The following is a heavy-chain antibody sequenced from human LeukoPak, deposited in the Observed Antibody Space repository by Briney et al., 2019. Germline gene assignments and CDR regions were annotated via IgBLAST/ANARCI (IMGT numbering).Heavy chain of an antibody. J-gene: IGHJ4*02. CDR3: AKNRWGSVATPDS. V-gene: IGHV3-30*18. Sequence: GGSLRLSCAASGFTFSSYGMLWVRQAPGKGLEWVAVISYDGSNKYYADSVKGRFTISRDNSKNTVYLQMNSLRTEDTALYYCAKNRWGSVATPDSWGQGTLVTVSS. D-gene: IGHD5-12*01. CDR1: GFTFSSYG. CDR2: ISYDGSNK.